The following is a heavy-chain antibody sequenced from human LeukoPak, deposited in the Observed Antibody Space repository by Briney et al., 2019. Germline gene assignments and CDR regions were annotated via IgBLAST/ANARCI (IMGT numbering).Heavy chain of an antibody. CDR2: IKQDGSEK. Sequence: GGSLRLSCAASGFTFSSYWMSWVRQAPGKGLEWVANIKQDGSEKYYVDSVKGRFTISRDNAKNSLYLQMNSLRAEDTALYYCAKSTSYSSGWPYYFDYWGQGTLVTVSS. CDR3: AKSTSYSSGWPYYFDY. J-gene: IGHJ4*02. V-gene: IGHV3-7*03. CDR1: GFTFSSYW. D-gene: IGHD6-19*01.